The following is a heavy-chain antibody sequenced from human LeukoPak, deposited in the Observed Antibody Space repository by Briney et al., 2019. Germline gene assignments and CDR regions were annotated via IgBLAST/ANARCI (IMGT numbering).Heavy chain of an antibody. V-gene: IGHV3-9*01. CDR3: AKDSYYDILTGYLGSDAFDI. CDR1: GFTFDDYA. J-gene: IGHJ3*02. D-gene: IGHD3-9*01. CDR2: ISWNSGSI. Sequence: TGGSLRLSCAASGFTFDDYAMHWVRQAPGKGLEWVSGISWNSGSIGYADSVKGRFTISRDNVKNSLYLQMNSLRAEDTALYYCAKDSYYDILTGYLGSDAFDIWGQGTMVTVSS.